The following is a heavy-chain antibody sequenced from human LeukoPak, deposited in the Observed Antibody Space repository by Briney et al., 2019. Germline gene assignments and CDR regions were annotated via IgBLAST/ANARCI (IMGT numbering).Heavy chain of an antibody. CDR3: AKEGRSLQTY. Sequence: GGSLRLSCAASGFTFSSYWMSWIRQAPGKGLEWVANIKEDGTETYYVDSVKGRFTISRDNAKNSLYLQMNSLRVEDTAVYYCAKEGRSLQTYWGQGTLVTVSS. J-gene: IGHJ4*02. D-gene: IGHD5-24*01. CDR2: IKEDGTET. CDR1: GFTFSSYW. V-gene: IGHV3-7*03.